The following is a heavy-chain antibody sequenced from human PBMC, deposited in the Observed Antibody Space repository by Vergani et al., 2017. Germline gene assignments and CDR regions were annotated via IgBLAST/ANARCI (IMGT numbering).Heavy chain of an antibody. D-gene: IGHD6-6*01. V-gene: IGHV3-7*01. Sequence: EVLLVESGGGLVQPGESLRLSCTASGFTFSDFWMTWVRQVPGKGLEWVANIMPDGSATMYADSLRGRFSISRDNAKNSLHLHMSSLRVEDTAVYFYAKSGFVGAFETWGQGTKVTVYS. CDR2: IMPDGSAT. CDR1: GFTFSDFW. J-gene: IGHJ3*02. CDR3: AKSGFVGAFET.